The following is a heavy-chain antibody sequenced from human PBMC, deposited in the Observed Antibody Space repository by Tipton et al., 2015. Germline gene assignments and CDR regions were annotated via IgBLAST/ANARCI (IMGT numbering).Heavy chain of an antibody. J-gene: IGHJ3*02. CDR1: GFTFSNYW. CDR2: ISSSSAFI. CDR3: ARDRNYDSSPDAFDI. V-gene: IGHV3-21*01. D-gene: IGHD3-22*01. Sequence: SLRLSCAASGFTFSNYWMSWVRQAPGKGLEWVSAISSSSAFIFYADSVKGRFTISRDNAKNSLYLLMDSLRAEDTAVYYCARDRNYDSSPDAFDIWGQGTTVTVSS.